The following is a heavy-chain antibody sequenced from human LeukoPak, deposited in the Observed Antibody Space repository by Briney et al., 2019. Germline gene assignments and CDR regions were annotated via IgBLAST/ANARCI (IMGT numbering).Heavy chain of an antibody. CDR3: ARGGSCGDY. Sequence: PGGSLRLSCAASGLTFSNYWMTWVRQAPGKGLEWVANIKQDGSEKHYVDSVKGRFTISRDDAKDSLYLQRNSLGTEDTAVYYCARGGSCGDYWGQGTLVTVSS. V-gene: IGHV3-7*01. CDR2: IKQDGSEK. CDR1: GLTFSNYW. J-gene: IGHJ4*02. D-gene: IGHD2-15*01.